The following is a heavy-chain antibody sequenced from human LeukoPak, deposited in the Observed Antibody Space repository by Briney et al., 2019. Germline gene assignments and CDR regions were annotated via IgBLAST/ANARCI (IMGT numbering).Heavy chain of an antibody. CDR3: ARLPSWYYGSGFDY. J-gene: IGHJ4*01. D-gene: IGHD3-10*01. CDR1: GGSFSGYY. V-gene: IGHV4-34*01. Sequence: SETLSLTCAVYGGSFSGYYWSWIRQPRGKGLEWIGEINHGGSTNYNPSLKSRVTVSLDTSKTQFSLKLSSVTAADTAVYYCARLPSWYYGSGFDYWGHGTLVSVSS. CDR2: INHGGST.